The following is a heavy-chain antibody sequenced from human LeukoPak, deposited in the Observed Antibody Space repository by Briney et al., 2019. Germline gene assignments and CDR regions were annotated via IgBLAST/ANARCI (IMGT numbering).Heavy chain of an antibody. CDR3: ATARGYSSSRAYFY. CDR1: GGSFSGYY. D-gene: IGHD6-6*01. CDR2: INHSGST. Sequence: PSETLSLTCAVYGGSFSGYYWSWIRQPPGKGLEWIGEINHSGSTNYNPSLKSGVIISVDTSRSQFSLKLSSVTAADTAVYYCATARGYSSSRAYFYWGQGTLVTVSS. J-gene: IGHJ4*02. V-gene: IGHV4-34*01.